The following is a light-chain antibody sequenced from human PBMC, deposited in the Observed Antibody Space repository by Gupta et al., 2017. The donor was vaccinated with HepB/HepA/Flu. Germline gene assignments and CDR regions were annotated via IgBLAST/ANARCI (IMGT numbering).Light chain of an antibody. CDR1: QDISNY. J-gene: IGKJ4*01. CDR3: QQYDNLPLT. Sequence: DIQMTQSPSSLSASVGDRVTITCQASQDISNYLNWHQQKPGKAPKLLIYDASNLETGVPSRFSGSGSETDFTFTISSLQPEDIATYYCQQYDNLPLTFGGGTKVEIK. CDR2: DAS. V-gene: IGKV1-33*01.